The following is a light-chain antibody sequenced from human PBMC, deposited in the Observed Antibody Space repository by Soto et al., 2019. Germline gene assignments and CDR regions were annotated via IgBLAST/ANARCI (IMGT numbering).Light chain of an antibody. CDR2: DAS. CDR1: QDISNY. J-gene: IGKJ3*01. V-gene: IGKV1-33*01. CDR3: KNYDIPPSP. Sequence: DIQMTQSPSSLSASVGDRVTITCQASQDISNYLNWYQQKPGKAPKLLIYDASNLETGVPSRFSGSGSGTDFIFTISTRPPKDFAKYYCKNYDIPPSPFARGPKVN.